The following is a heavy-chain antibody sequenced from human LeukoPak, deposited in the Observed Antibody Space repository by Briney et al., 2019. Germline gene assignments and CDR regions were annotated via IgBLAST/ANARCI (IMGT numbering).Heavy chain of an antibody. V-gene: IGHV4-59*01. D-gene: IGHD3-22*01. Sequence: SETLSLTCTVSGVSISSYYWSWLRQPPGKGLEWLGYIYYSGSTNYNPSLKSRVTISVDTSKNQFSLRLSSVTAADTAVYYCARVPVVRYNWFDPWGQGTLVTVSS. CDR1: GVSISSYY. CDR2: IYYSGST. J-gene: IGHJ5*02. CDR3: ARVPVVRYNWFDP.